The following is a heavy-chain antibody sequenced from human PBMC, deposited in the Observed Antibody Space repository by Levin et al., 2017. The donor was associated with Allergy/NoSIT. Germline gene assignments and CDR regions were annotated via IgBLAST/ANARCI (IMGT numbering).Heavy chain of an antibody. D-gene: IGHD6-13*01. CDR2: ITGSGGST. Sequence: GESLKISCAASGFTFSSYAMSWVRQAPGKGLEWVSAITGSGGSTYYADSVKGRFTISRDNSKNTLYLQMNSLRAEDTAVYYCANSEYSSSWYPYYFDYWGQGTLVTVSS. V-gene: IGHV3-23*01. J-gene: IGHJ4*02. CDR3: ANSEYSSSWYPYYFDY. CDR1: GFTFSSYA.